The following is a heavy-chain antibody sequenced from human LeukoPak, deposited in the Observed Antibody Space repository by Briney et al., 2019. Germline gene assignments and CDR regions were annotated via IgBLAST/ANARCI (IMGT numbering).Heavy chain of an antibody. V-gene: IGHV3-9*01. D-gene: IGHD5-18*01. J-gene: IGHJ4*02. CDR2: ISWNSGSI. Sequence: PAGGSLRLSCAASGFTFDDYAMHWVRQAPGKGLEWVSGISWNSGSIGYADSVKGRFTISRDNAKNSLYLQMNSLRAEDTALYYCAKATLSVDTAMVGFDYWGQGTLVTVSS. CDR1: GFTFDDYA. CDR3: AKATLSVDTAMVGFDY.